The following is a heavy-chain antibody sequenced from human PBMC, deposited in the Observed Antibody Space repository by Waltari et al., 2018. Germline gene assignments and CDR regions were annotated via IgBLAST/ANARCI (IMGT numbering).Heavy chain of an antibody. J-gene: IGHJ4*02. CDR3: ARDQRAYYYDSSGYY. CDR1: GFTFSSYA. D-gene: IGHD3-22*01. Sequence: QVQLVESGGGVVQPGRSLRLSCAASGFTFSSYALHWVRQAPGKGLEWVAVISYDGSNKYYADSVKGRFTISRDNSKNTLYLQMSSLRAEDTAVYYCARDQRAYYYDSSGYYWGQGTLVTVSS. V-gene: IGHV3-30*15. CDR2: ISYDGSNK.